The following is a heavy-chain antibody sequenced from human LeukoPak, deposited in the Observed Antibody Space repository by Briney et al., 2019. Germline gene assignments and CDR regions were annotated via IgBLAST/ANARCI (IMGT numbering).Heavy chain of an antibody. Sequence: SETLSLTCAVSGYSISSGYYWGWIRQPPGKGLEWIGSIYHSGSTYYNPSLKSRVTISVDTSKNQFSLKLSSVTAADTAVYYCATTSPIAVAGTGCDYWGQGTLVTVSS. V-gene: IGHV4-38-2*01. CDR1: GYSISSGYY. CDR3: ATTSPIAVAGTGCDY. CDR2: IYHSGST. D-gene: IGHD6-19*01. J-gene: IGHJ4*02.